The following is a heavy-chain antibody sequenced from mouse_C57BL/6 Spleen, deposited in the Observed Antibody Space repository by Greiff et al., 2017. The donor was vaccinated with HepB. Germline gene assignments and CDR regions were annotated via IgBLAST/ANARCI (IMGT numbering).Heavy chain of an antibody. Sequence: VQLQQSGAELARPGASVKMSCKASGYTFTSYTMHWVKQRPGQGLEWIGYINPSSGYTKYNQKFKDKATLTADKSSSTAYMQLSSLTSEDSAVYYCARTAGTGGWFAYWGHGTLVTVSA. V-gene: IGHV1-4*01. D-gene: IGHD3-3*01. J-gene: IGHJ3*01. CDR2: INPSSGYT. CDR1: GYTFTSYT. CDR3: ARTAGTGGWFAY.